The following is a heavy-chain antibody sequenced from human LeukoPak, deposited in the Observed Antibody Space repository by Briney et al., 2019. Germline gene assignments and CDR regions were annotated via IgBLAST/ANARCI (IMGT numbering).Heavy chain of an antibody. J-gene: IGHJ4*02. CDR1: GFTFSSYE. V-gene: IGHV3-48*03. CDR3: ARSHSSGWYISVGYFDY. CDR2: ISSSGSTI. Sequence: GSLRLSCAASGFTFSSYEMNWVRQAPGNGLEWVSYISSSGSTIYYADSVKGRFTISRDNAKKSLYLQMNSLRAEDTAVYYCARSHSSGWYISVGYFDYWGQGTLVTVSS. D-gene: IGHD6-19*01.